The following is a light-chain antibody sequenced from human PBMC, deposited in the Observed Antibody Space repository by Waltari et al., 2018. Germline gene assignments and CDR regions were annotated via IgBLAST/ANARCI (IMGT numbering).Light chain of an antibody. J-gene: IGKJ3*01. CDR2: DAS. CDR3: QQRTSWPPFT. V-gene: IGKV3-11*01. CDR1: QSVSAS. Sequence: EIVLTQSPATLSLSPGERATLSCRASQSVSASLAWYQHKPGQAPRLLIYDASTRATGVPARFSGSGSGTDFTLTISSLEPEDSAVYYCQQRTSWPPFTFGPGTKVDVK.